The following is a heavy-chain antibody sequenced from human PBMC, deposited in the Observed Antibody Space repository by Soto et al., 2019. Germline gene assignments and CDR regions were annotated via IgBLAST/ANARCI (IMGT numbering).Heavy chain of an antibody. J-gene: IGHJ4*02. Sequence: ASVDVSCRASGYTFTGYYMHWVRQAPGQGLEWMGWINPNSGGTNYAQKFQGWVTMTRDTSISTAYMELSRLRSDDTAVYYCARGAEGSAYYYDSSGYHYDYWGQGTLVTVSS. CDR3: ARGAEGSAYYYDSSGYHYDY. CDR2: INPNSGGT. D-gene: IGHD3-22*01. CDR1: GYTFTGYY. V-gene: IGHV1-2*04.